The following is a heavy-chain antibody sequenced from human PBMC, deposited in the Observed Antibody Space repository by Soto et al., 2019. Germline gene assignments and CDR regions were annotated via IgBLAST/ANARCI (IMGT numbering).Heavy chain of an antibody. CDR2: IYYSGST. CDR1: GGSISSSSYY. D-gene: IGHD6-6*01. CDR3: ARQRSIAARPGVFEY. V-gene: IGHV4-39*01. J-gene: IGHJ4*02. Sequence: SETLSLTCTVSGGSISSSSYYWGWIRQPPGKGLEWIGSIYYSGSTYYNPSLKSRVTISVDTSKNQFSLKLSSVTAADTAVYYCARQRSIAARPGVFEYWGQGTLVTV.